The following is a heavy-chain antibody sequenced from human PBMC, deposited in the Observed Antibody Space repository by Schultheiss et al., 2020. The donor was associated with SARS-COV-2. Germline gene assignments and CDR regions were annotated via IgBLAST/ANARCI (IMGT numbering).Heavy chain of an antibody. J-gene: IGHJ4*01. V-gene: IGHV4-39*01. D-gene: IGHD2-15*01. CDR2: IYYSGST. CDR1: GGSISSSSYY. Sequence: SETLSLTCTVSGGSISSSSYYWGWIRQPPGKGLEWIGSIYYSGSTYYNPSLKSRVTISVDTSKNQFSLNLTSVTAADTAVYYCAATEDIVLLVASYWGKGILVTVSS. CDR3: AATEDIVLLVASY.